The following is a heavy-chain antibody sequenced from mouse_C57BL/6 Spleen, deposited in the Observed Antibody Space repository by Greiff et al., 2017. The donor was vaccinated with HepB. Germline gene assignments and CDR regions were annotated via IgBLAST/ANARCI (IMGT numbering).Heavy chain of an antibody. J-gene: IGHJ1*03. CDR3: ASRAVVAPCLYFDV. Sequence: QVQLQQSGAELVMPGASVKLSCKASGYTFTSYWMHWVKQRPGQGLEWIGEIDPSDSYTNYNQKFKGKSKLTVDKSSSTAYMQLSSLTSEDSAVYYCASRAVVAPCLYFDVWGTGTTVTVSS. D-gene: IGHD1-1*01. CDR2: IDPSDSYT. V-gene: IGHV1-69*01. CDR1: GYTFTSYW.